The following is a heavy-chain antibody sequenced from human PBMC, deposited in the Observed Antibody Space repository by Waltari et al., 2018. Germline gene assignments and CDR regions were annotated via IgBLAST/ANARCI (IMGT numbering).Heavy chain of an antibody. CDR1: GGSISSYY. J-gene: IGHJ4*02. CDR2: IYTSGST. CDR3: TADCSGGSCSRRGY. D-gene: IGHD2-15*01. Sequence: QVQLQESGPGLVKPSAPLSLTCTVSGGSISSYYWSWIRQPAGKGLEWIGRIYTSGSTNYNPSLKSRVTMSVDTSKNQFSLKLSSVTAADTAVYYCTADCSGGSCSRRGYWGQGTLVTVSS. V-gene: IGHV4-4*07.